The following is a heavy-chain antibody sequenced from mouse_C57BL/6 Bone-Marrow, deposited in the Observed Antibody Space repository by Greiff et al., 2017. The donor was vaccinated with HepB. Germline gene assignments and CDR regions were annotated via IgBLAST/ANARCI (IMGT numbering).Heavy chain of an antibody. J-gene: IGHJ2*01. CDR3: ARHEEGAYGNYDYFDY. V-gene: IGHV1-62-2*01. CDR1: GYTFTEYT. D-gene: IGHD2-1*01. Sequence: VQLQESGAELVKPGASVKLSCKASGYTFTEYTIHWVKQRSGQGLEWIGWFYPGSGSIKYNEKFKDKATLTADKSSSTVYMELSRLTSEDSAVYFCARHEEGAYGNYDYFDYWGQGTTLTVSS. CDR2: FYPGSGSI.